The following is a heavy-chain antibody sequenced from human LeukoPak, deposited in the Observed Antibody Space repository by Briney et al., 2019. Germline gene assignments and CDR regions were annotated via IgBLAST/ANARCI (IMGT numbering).Heavy chain of an antibody. V-gene: IGHV3-53*01. CDR3: ARAVLYYDILTGYSRDTAYDY. CDR1: GFTVSSNY. J-gene: IGHJ4*02. D-gene: IGHD3-9*01. Sequence: GGPLRLSCAASGFTVSSNYMSWVRQAPGKGLEWVSVIYSGGSTYYADSVKGRFTISRDNSKNTLYLQMNSLRAEDTAVYYCARAVLYYDILTGYSRDTAYDYWGQGTLVTVSS. CDR2: IYSGGST.